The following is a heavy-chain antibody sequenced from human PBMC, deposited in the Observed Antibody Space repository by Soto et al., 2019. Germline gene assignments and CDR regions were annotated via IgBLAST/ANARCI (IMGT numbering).Heavy chain of an antibody. CDR2: IKEDGSEK. J-gene: IGHJ4*02. CDR1: GFTFSESS. V-gene: IGHV3-7*03. CDR3: GRVRGSDGSVYRPVDY. D-gene: IGHD3-22*01. Sequence: EVHLVESGGGLVQPGGSLRLSCAASGFTFSESSMTWVRQSTGKGLESVANIKEDGSEKYYVDSVKSRFTISRDNAKNSLCLQMTSLRVEDTAVYYCGRVRGSDGSVYRPVDYWGQGTLVTVSS.